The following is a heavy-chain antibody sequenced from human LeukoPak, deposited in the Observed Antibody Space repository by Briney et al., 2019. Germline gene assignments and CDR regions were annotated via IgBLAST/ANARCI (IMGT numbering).Heavy chain of an antibody. J-gene: IGHJ4*02. CDR1: GFTFSSYA. Sequence: GGSLRLSCAASGFTFSSYAMSWVRQAPGKRLEWVSAISGSGGSTYYADSVKGRFTISRDNSKNTLYLQMNSLRAEDTAVYYCAKDNGHNWNDGVDYWGQGTLVTVSS. CDR2: ISGSGGST. V-gene: IGHV3-23*01. CDR3: AKDNGHNWNDGVDY. D-gene: IGHD1-1*01.